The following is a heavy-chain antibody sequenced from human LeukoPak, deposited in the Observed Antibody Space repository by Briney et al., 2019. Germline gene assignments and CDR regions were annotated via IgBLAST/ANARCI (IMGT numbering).Heavy chain of an antibody. CDR2: ISWDSGSI. CDR3: AKAAPILRYFDWLPRIDDAFDI. V-gene: IGHV3-9*01. J-gene: IGHJ3*02. CDR1: GFTFDDYA. D-gene: IGHD3-9*01. Sequence: GRSLRLSCAASGFTFDDYAMHWVRQAPGKGLEWVSGISWDSGSIGYADSVKGRFTISRDNAKNSLYLQMHSLRAEDTALYYCAKAAPILRYFDWLPRIDDAFDIWGQGTMVTVSS.